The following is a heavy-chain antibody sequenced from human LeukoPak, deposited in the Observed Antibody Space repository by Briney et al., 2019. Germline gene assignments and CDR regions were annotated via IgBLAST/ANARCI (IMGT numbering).Heavy chain of an antibody. CDR3: AREGYSSSSYDY. J-gene: IGHJ4*02. D-gene: IGHD6-6*01. Sequence: GGSLRLSRTASEFTFSRYWMHWVRQAPGKGLVWVSRINSDGSSTSYADSVKGRFTISRDNAKNTLYLQMNSLRAEDTAVYYCAREGYSSSSYDYWGQGTLVTVSS. V-gene: IGHV3-74*01. CDR1: EFTFSRYW. CDR2: INSDGSST.